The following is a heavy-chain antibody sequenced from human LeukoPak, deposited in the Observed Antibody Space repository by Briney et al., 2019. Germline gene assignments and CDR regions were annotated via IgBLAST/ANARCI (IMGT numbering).Heavy chain of an antibody. CDR3: ARRRSGWYRPVDY. Sequence: SETLSLTCTVSGGSISSGNYYWSWIRQPAGKGLEWIGRIWADGAPTYRPSLKSRVTISVDTSKNQFSLKLSSVTAADTAVYYCARRRSGWYRPVDYWGQGTLVTVSS. CDR1: GGSISSGNYY. V-gene: IGHV4-61*02. J-gene: IGHJ4*02. CDR2: IWADGAP. D-gene: IGHD6-19*01.